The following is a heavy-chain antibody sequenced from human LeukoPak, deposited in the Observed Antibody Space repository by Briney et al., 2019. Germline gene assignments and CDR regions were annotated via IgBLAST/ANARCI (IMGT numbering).Heavy chain of an antibody. J-gene: IGHJ5*02. CDR2: INPNSGGT. V-gene: IGHV1-2*02. D-gene: IGHD3-3*01. CDR1: GYTFTGYY. CDR3: ARDKIPTYYDFWSGYYTMRDWFDP. Sequence: ASVKVSCKASGYTFTGYYMHWVRQAPGQGLEWMGGINPNSGGTNYAQKFQGRVSMTRDTSISTAYMELSRLRSDDPAVYYCARDKIPTYYDFWSGYYTMRDWFDPWGQGTLVTVSS.